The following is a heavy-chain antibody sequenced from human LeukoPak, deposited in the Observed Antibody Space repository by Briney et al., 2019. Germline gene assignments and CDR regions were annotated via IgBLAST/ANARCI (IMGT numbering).Heavy chain of an antibody. V-gene: IGHV3-23*01. D-gene: IGHD6-13*01. CDR3: AKDLYGGSPDY. CDR2: ISDSGGAT. CDR1: GFTFSSYA. Sequence: GGSLRLSCAASGFTFSSYAMTWVRQAPGKGLEWVSLISDSGGATYYADSVKGRFTISRDNSKNTLYLQMNSLRAEDTAVYYCAKDLYGGSPDYWGQGTLVTVSS. J-gene: IGHJ4*02.